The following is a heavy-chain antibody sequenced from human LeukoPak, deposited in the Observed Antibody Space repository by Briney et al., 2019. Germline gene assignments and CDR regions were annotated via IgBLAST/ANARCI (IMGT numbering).Heavy chain of an antibody. CDR1: GGSISSSSYY. J-gene: IGHJ4*02. CDR2: IYYSGST. CDR3: ARHSRVEMATSKGIYYFDY. D-gene: IGHD5-24*01. V-gene: IGHV4-39*01. Sequence: SETLSLTCTVSGGSISSSSYYRGWIRQPPGKWLGWIGSIYYSGSTYYNPSLKSRVTISVDTSKNQFPLKLSSVTAADRAVYYCARHSRVEMATSKGIYYFDYWGQGTLVTVSS.